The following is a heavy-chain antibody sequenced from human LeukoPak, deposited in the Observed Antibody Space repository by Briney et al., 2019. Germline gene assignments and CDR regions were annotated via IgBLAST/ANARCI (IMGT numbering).Heavy chain of an antibody. CDR1: GGTFSSYA. CDR2: IIPMFGIA. D-gene: IGHD1-7*01. J-gene: IGHJ5*02. Sequence: SVKVSCKASGGTFSSYAISWVRQAPGQGLEWMGRIIPMFGIANYAQKFQGRVTITADKSTSTAYMELSSLRSEDTAVYYCASWDNWNYGTWGQGTLVTVSS. CDR3: ASWDNWNYGT. V-gene: IGHV1-69*04.